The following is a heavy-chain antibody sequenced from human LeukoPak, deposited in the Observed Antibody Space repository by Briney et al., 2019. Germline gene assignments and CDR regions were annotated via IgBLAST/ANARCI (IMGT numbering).Heavy chain of an antibody. J-gene: IGHJ5*02. CDR1: GFTFSNYA. CDR3: AKENLLPAGGTLGS. CDR2: ISGSGGST. Sequence: PGGSLRLSCAASGFTFSNYAMSWVRQAPGKGLEWVSAISGSGGSTYYADSVKGRFTISRDNSKNTLDLQMDSLRAEDTAIYYCAKENLLPAGGTLGSWGQGTLVTVSS. V-gene: IGHV3-23*01. D-gene: IGHD6-13*01.